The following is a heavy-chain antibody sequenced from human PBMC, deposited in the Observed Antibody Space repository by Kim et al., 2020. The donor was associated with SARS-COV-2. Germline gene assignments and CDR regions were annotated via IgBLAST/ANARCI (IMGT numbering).Heavy chain of an antibody. V-gene: IGHV4-34*01. D-gene: IGHD6-6*01. CDR1: GGSFSGYY. J-gene: IGHJ5*02. CDR2: INHSGST. CDR3: ARELGYSSSSGWFDP. Sequence: SETLSLTCAVYGGSFSGYYWSWIRQPPGKGLEWIGEINHSGSTNYNPSLKSRVTISVDTSKNQFSLKLSSVTAADTAVYYCARELGYSSSSGWFDPWGQGTLVTVSS.